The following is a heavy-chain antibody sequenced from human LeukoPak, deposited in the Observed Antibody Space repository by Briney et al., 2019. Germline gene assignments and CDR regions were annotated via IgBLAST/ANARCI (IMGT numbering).Heavy chain of an antibody. Sequence: VSRITGDGSGANYADCVKGRFTISRDNAKNTLYLQMNSLRAEDAAVYYCARFAVTTAGDYWGQGTLVTVSS. CDR2: ITGDGSGA. D-gene: IGHD1-1*01. J-gene: IGHJ4*02. CDR3: ARFAVTTAGDY. V-gene: IGHV3-74*01.